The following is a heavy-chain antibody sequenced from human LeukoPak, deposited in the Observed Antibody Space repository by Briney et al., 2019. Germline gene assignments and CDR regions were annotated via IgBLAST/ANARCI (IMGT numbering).Heavy chain of an antibody. CDR3: ARYHDYGDYERWFDP. V-gene: IGHV3-30*04. CDR2: ISVDGSNK. Sequence: GGSLRLSCAASGFTFRTYAMHWVRQAPGKGLEWVAVISVDGSNKYYADSVKGRFTISRDNSKNTLYMQLNSLRPEDTAVYYCARYHDYGDYERWFDPWGQGTLVTVSS. J-gene: IGHJ5*02. D-gene: IGHD4-17*01. CDR1: GFTFRTYA.